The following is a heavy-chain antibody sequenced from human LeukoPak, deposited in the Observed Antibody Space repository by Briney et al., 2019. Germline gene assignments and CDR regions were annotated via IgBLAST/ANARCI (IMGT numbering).Heavy chain of an antibody. CDR2: IHTDGVIT. Sequence: GGSLRLSCAASGFNVSGYWIHWVRQAPGKGLMWVSRIHTDGVITNFADFVKGRFTISRDNAKNSLYLQMNSLRAEDTAVYYCARAMAGKVVSGNDAFDIWGQGTMVTVSS. CDR3: ARAMAGKVVSGNDAFDI. V-gene: IGHV3-74*01. CDR1: GFNVSGYW. D-gene: IGHD6-19*01. J-gene: IGHJ3*02.